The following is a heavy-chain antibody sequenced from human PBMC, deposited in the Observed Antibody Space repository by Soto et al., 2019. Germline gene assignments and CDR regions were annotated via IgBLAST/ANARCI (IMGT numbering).Heavy chain of an antibody. D-gene: IGHD6-6*01. V-gene: IGHV3-43*01. Sequence: PGGSLRLSCAASGFTFDDYTMHWVRQAPGKGLEWVSLISWDGGSTYYAYSMKVRFTISIDNSKNSLYLQMNSLRTEDTALYYCATSIAARQGAYWYFHXWGRGTLVTVSX. CDR3: ATSIAARQGAYWYFHX. J-gene: IGHJ2*01. CDR2: ISWDGGST. CDR1: GFTFDDYT.